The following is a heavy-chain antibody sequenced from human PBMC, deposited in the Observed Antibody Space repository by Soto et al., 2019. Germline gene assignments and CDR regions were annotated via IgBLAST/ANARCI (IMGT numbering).Heavy chain of an antibody. CDR3: ARDYSSGWCLDY. V-gene: IGHV3-30-3*01. CDR1: GFPFSAEA. Sequence: QVQLVESGGGVVQPGNSLRLSCAGSGFPFSAEAMHWVRQAPGKGLEWVAAISYDGNNKNHADSVKGRFTVSRDNSKNTLYLQIYSLRPEDTVVYYCARDYSSGWCLDYWGQGSLVTVSS. D-gene: IGHD6-13*01. CDR2: ISYDGNNK. J-gene: IGHJ4*02.